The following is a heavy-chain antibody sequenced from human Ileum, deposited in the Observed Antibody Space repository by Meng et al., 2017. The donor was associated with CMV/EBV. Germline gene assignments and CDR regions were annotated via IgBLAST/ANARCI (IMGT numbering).Heavy chain of an antibody. D-gene: IGHD5-18*01. V-gene: IGHV4-39*07. Sequence: QLQLQESGPGLVKPSDTLPLTCIVSGDSISNSNFHWAWIRQTPGKGLEWVGSMHSSGTTYFHPVLRRRVNITGDTSKNHFSLKLSSVTAADTAVYYCARERPRGTAMASIDYWGQGTLVTVSS. J-gene: IGHJ4*02. CDR2: MHSSGTT. CDR3: ARERPRGTAMASIDY. CDR1: GDSISNSNFH.